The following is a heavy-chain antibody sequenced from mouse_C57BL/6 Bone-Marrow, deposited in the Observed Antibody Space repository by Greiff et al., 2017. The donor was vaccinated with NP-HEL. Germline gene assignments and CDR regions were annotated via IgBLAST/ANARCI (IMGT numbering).Heavy chain of an antibody. D-gene: IGHD1-1*01. CDR2: IYPRSGNT. V-gene: IGHV1-81*01. CDR1: GYTFTSYG. Sequence: LEESGAELARPGASVKLSCKASGYTFTSYGISWVKQRTGQGLEWIGEIYPRSGNTYYNEKFKGKATLTADKSSSTAYMELRSLTSEDSAVYFCARWGTTVVARDYFDYWGQGTTLTVSS. CDR3: ARWGTTVVARDYFDY. J-gene: IGHJ2*01.